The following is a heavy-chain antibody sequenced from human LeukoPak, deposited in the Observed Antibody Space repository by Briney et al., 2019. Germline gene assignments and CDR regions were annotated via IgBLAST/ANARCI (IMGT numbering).Heavy chain of an antibody. CDR3: AREKDDYSPNWFDP. J-gene: IGHJ5*02. CDR2: IWYDGSNK. D-gene: IGHD4-11*01. Sequence: GGSLRLSCAASGFTFSSYGMHWVRRAPGKGLEWVAVIWYDGSNKYYADSVKGRFTISRDNSKNTLYLQMNSLRAEDTAVYYCAREKDDYSPNWFDPWGQGTLVTVSS. CDR1: GFTFSSYG. V-gene: IGHV3-33*01.